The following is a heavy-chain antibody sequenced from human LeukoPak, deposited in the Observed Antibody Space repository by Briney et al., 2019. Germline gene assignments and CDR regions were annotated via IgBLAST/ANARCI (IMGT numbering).Heavy chain of an antibody. CDR3: ARGYCSGDSCYQNYFDY. Sequence: GGSLRLSCAASGFTFSNYGMHWVRQAPGKGLEWVPVIWYDGSNKYYADSVKGRFTISRDNSKNTLYLQMNSLRAEDTAVYFCARGYCSGDSCYQNYFDYWGQGTLVTVSS. CDR2: IWYDGSNK. V-gene: IGHV3-33*01. J-gene: IGHJ4*02. CDR1: GFTFSNYG. D-gene: IGHD2-15*01.